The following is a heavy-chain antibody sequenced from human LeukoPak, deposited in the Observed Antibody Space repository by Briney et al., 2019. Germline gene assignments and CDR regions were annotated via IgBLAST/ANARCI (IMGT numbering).Heavy chain of an antibody. V-gene: IGHV4-4*02. Sequence: SGTLSLTCAVSGGSISSSNWWSWIRQLPGKGLEWIGEIYESGATNYNPSLKSRVTTSVDKSKNQFPLNLSSVTAADTAVYYCARRYSSSWSSWFDPWGQGTLVTVSS. CDR3: ARRYSSSWSSWFDP. CDR2: IYESGAT. CDR1: GGSISSSNW. D-gene: IGHD6-13*01. J-gene: IGHJ5*02.